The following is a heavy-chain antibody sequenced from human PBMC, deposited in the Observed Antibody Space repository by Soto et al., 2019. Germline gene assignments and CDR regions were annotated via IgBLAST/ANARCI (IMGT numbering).Heavy chain of an antibody. CDR2: IYYSGST. Sequence: QVQLQESGPGLVKPSETLSLTCSVSGGSIGSYYWSWIRQPPGKGLEWIGYIYYSGSTNYNPSLNSRVTISVDTSQNQFSLKLSSVTAADTAVYYCARGGWRQIDYWGQGTRVTVSS. V-gene: IGHV4-59*08. CDR3: ARGGWRQIDY. D-gene: IGHD3-3*01. CDR1: GGSIGSYY. J-gene: IGHJ4*02.